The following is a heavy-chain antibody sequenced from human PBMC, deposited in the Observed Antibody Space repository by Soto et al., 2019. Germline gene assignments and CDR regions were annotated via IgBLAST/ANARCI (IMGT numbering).Heavy chain of an antibody. Sequence: QVQLVESGGGVVQPGRSLRLSCAASGFTFSSYGMHWVRQAPGKGLEWVAVIWYDGSNKYHADSVKGRFTISRHNSKNTLLLQLTCRRAEDATVYYCAREGSVGATSGGTLDSGGKGTLVTVS. CDR2: IWYDGSNK. D-gene: IGHD1-26*01. J-gene: IGHJ4*02. CDR3: AREGSVGATSGGTLDS. V-gene: IGHV3-33*01. CDR1: GFTFSSYG.